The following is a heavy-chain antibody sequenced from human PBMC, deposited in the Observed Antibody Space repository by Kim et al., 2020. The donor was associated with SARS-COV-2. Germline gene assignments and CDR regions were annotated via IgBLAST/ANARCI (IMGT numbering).Heavy chain of an antibody. CDR2: ISGSGGST. Sequence: GGSLRLSCAASGFTFSSYAMSWVRQAPGKGLEWVSAISGSGGSTYYADSVKGRFTISRDNSKNTLYLQMNSLRAEDTAVYYCAKRPSLLRAPWDYFDYWGQGTLVTVSS. V-gene: IGHV3-23*01. CDR1: GFTFSSYA. D-gene: IGHD1-26*01. CDR3: AKRPSLLRAPWDYFDY. J-gene: IGHJ4*02.